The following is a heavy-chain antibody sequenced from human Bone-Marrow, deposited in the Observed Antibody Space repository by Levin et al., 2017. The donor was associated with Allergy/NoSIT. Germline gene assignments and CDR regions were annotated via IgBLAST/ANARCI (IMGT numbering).Heavy chain of an antibody. V-gene: IGHV1-46*01. D-gene: IGHD1-26*01. J-gene: IGHJ4*02. Sequence: GASVKVSCKASGYTFIRYNIYWVRQAPGQGPEWMGLINPKGGATTYAQKFQGRVTVTSDTSTSTVYMELSSLRSDDTAVYYCARSYSGSYFDYWGQGTLVTVSS. CDR2: INPKGGAT. CDR1: GYTFIRYN. CDR3: ARSYSGSYFDY.